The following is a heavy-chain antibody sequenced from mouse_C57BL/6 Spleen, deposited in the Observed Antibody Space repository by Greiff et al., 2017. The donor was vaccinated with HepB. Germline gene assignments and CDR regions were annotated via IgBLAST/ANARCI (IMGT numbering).Heavy chain of an antibody. J-gene: IGHJ4*01. V-gene: IGHV1-18*01. CDR3: ARRNGYYRAMDY. CDR2: INPNNGGT. Sequence: VQLKESGPELVKPGASVKIPCKASGYTFTDYNMDWVKQSHGKSLEWIGDINPNNGGTIYNQKFKGKATLTVDKSSSTAYMELRSLTSEDTAVYYCARRNGYYRAMDYWGQGTSVTVSS. CDR1: GYTFTDYN. D-gene: IGHD2-3*01.